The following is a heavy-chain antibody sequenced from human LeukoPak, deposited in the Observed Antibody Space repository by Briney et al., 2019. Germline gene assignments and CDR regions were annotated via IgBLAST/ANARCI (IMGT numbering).Heavy chain of an antibody. Sequence: SETLSLTCTVSGASISSGGYYWSWIRQLPTKGLECIGYIYHSGVTYYSPSLNNRVHISIDESKNQISLKLASVTVADTAVYYCARTYSSGPLDHWGQGTQVTVSS. CDR1: GASISSGGYY. D-gene: IGHD3-10*01. V-gene: IGHV4-30-2*06. CDR2: IYHSGVT. CDR3: ARTYSSGPLDH. J-gene: IGHJ4*02.